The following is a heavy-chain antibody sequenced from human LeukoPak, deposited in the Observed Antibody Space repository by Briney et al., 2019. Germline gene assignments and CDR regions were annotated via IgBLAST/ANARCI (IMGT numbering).Heavy chain of an antibody. J-gene: IGHJ4*02. CDR2: IKHDGSGK. CDR1: GFSFSDHW. CDR3: AKGRWRQSEDED. Sequence: GGSLRLSCAASGFSFSDHWMGWVRQAPGKGLECVANIKHDGSGKEYVDSVKGRFTISRDNDKNSVYLEMSSLRAEDTAVYYCAKGRWRQSEDEDWGQGTLVTVSS. D-gene: IGHD5-24*01. V-gene: IGHV3-7*01.